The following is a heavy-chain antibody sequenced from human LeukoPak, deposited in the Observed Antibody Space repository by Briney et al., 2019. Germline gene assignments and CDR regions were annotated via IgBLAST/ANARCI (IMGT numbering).Heavy chain of an antibody. J-gene: IGHJ6*02. D-gene: IGHD2/OR15-2a*01. Sequence: SVKVSCKASGGTFSGYAISWVRQAPGQGLEWMGGIIPIFGTANYAQKFQGRVTITADESTSTAYMELSSLRSEDTAVYYCARDEYSYYGMDVWGQGTTVTVSS. V-gene: IGHV1-69*13. CDR3: ARDEYSYYGMDV. CDR2: IIPIFGTA. CDR1: GGTFSGYA.